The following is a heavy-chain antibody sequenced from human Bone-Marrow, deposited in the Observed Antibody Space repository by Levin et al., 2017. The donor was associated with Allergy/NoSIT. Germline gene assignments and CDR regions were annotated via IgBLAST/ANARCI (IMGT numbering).Heavy chain of an antibody. D-gene: IGHD3-22*01. J-gene: IGHJ4*02. V-gene: IGHV3-30*03. CDR2: ISNDGNNK. CDR1: GFTFNDYG. Sequence: GGSLRLSCAASGFTFNDYGMHWVRQAPGKGLEWVAVISNDGNNKDYGDSVKGRFTVSRDNSKNTLHLQMNSLRAADTAVYYCASGTYYYDNSGLRDFEYWGQGTLVTVSS. CDR3: ASGTYYYDNSGLRDFEY.